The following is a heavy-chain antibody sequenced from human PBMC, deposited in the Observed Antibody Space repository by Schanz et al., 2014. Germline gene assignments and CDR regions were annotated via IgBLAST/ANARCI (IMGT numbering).Heavy chain of an antibody. CDR3: AVLGGFGELPLDY. CDR2: INSDGRST. J-gene: IGHJ4*02. V-gene: IGHV3-74*02. Sequence: EVQLVESGGGLVQPGGSLRLSCAASGFTFSSYAMNWVRQAPGKGLEWVSRINSDGRSTNYADSVKGRFSISRDNARNTLHLQMDSLRDEDTAVYYCAVLGGFGELPLDYRGQGTLVTVSS. CDR1: GFTFSSYA. D-gene: IGHD3-10*01.